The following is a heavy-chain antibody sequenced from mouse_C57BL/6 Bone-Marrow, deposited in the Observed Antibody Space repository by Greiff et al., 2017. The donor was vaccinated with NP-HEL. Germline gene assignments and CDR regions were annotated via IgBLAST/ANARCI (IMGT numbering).Heavy chain of an antibody. Sequence: QVQLQQPGAELVMPGASVKLSCKASGYTFTSYWMHWVKQRPGQGLEWIGEIDPSDSYTNYNQKFKGKSTLTVDKSSSTAYMQLSSLTSEDSAVYYCARSNSNPYYFDYWGQGTTLTVSS. V-gene: IGHV1-69*01. CDR1: GYTFTSYW. D-gene: IGHD2-5*01. J-gene: IGHJ2*01. CDR2: IDPSDSYT. CDR3: ARSNSNPYYFDY.